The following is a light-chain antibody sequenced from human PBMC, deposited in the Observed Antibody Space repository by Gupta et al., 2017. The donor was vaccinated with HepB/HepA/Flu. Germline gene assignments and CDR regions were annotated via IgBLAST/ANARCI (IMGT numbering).Light chain of an antibody. Sequence: DIQMTQSPSTLSTYVGDRVPITCRATQSIDSWLGWYPQKPGKAPKLLIYKASSLESGIPSNFSGGGSVREFTLTPSSLHPQDFSTYYCEQYKSDINTFGQGTRLEIK. V-gene: IGKV1-5*03. CDR3: EQYKSDINT. CDR2: KAS. CDR1: QSIDSW. J-gene: IGKJ5*01.